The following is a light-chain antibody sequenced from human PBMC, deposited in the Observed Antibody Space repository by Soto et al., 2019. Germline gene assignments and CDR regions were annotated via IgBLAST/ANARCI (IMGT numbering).Light chain of an antibody. J-gene: IGLJ2*01. V-gene: IGLV2-14*01. CDR3: SSQTGSATVL. CDR2: EVS. Sequence: QSALTQPASVSGSPGQSITISCTGTSSDVGAYKFVSWYQQFPGEAPKLMIYEVSNRPSGVSDRFSGSKSGNTASLIISGLRAEDEADYYCSSQTGSATVLFGGGTKLTVL. CDR1: SSDVGAYKF.